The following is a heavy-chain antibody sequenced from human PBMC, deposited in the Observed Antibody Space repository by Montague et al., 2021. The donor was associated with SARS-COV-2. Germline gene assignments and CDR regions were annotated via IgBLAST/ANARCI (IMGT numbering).Heavy chain of an antibody. CDR2: TYSAGSST. J-gene: IGHJ6*02. CDR3: AKDSYYYGLGYGMDV. CDR1: GFTFSSYV. D-gene: IGHD3-10*01. V-gene: IGHV3-23*03. Sequence: SLRLSCAASGFTFSSYVMSWVRQPPGEGLEWVSLTYSAGSSTSYADSVKGRFTISRDNSKNTMYLQMNSLRAEDTALYYCAKDSYYYGLGYGMDVWGQGTTVTVSS.